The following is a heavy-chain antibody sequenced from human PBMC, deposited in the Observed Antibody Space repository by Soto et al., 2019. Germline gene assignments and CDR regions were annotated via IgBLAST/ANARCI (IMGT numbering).Heavy chain of an antibody. J-gene: IGHJ4*02. CDR3: ASRDPGTSVDY. D-gene: IGHD1-7*01. CDR1: GGSFTSNNW. Sequence: SETLSLTCAVSGGSFTSNNWWTWVRQPPGQGLEWIGESYRTGSTNYNPSLKSRVTISLDKSENQFSLKVTSLTAADTAVYYCASRDPGTSVDYWGQGTLVTVSS. V-gene: IGHV4-4*02. CDR2: SYRTGST.